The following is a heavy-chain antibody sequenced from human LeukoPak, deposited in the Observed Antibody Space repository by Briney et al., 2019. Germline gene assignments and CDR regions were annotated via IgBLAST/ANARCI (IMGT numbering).Heavy chain of an antibody. J-gene: IGHJ5*02. V-gene: IGHV4-4*07. CDR2: IYTSGST. CDR3: ARIRYCSSTSCYAGVHWFDP. Sequence: SETLSLTCTVSGGSISSYYWSWIRQPAGKGLEWIGRIYTSGSTNYNPSLKSRVTMSVDTSKNQFSLKLSSVTAADTAVYYCARIRYCSSTSCYAGVHWFDPWGQGTLVAVSS. CDR1: GGSISSYY. D-gene: IGHD2-2*01.